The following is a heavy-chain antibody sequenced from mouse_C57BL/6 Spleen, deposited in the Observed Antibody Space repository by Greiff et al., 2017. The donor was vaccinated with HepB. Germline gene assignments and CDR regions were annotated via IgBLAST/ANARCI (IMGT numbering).Heavy chain of an antibody. V-gene: IGHV5-16*01. D-gene: IGHD3-2*01. Sequence: DVKLQESEGGLVQPGSSMKLSCTASGFTFSDYYMAWVRQVPEKGLEWVANINYDGSSTYYLDSLKSRFIISRDNAKNILYLQMSSLKSEDTATYYCARVDRTGFAYWGQGTLVTVSA. CDR1: GFTFSDYY. J-gene: IGHJ3*01. CDR3: ARVDRTGFAY. CDR2: INYDGSST.